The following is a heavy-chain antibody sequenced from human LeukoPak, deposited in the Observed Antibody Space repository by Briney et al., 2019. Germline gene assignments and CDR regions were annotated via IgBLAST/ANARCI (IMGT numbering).Heavy chain of an antibody. V-gene: IGHV3-23*01. D-gene: IGHD3-22*01. CDR3: ASLPSYYYSSGYLRGRFDY. CDR1: GFTFSSYA. J-gene: IGHJ4*02. CDR2: ISGSGGTT. Sequence: TGGSLRLSCAGSGFTFSSYAMSWVRQDPGKGLEWVSAISGSGGTTYYADSVKGRFTISRENSKNTLYLQMNSLRAEDTAVYYCASLPSYYYSSGYLRGRFDYWGQGTLVTVSS.